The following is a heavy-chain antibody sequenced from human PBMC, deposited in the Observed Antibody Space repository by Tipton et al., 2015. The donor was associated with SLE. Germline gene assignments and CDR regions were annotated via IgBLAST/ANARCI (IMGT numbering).Heavy chain of an antibody. Sequence: RSLRLSCAASGFSFSNYGMHWVRQAAGKGLEWVAFIYYDGSNTYYADSVKGRFTISRDNSKNTLYLQLNRLRAEDTAVYFCAKVGSGWYGADYWGQRIMVTVSS. J-gene: IGHJ4*02. D-gene: IGHD6-19*01. CDR3: AKVGSGWYGADY. CDR2: IYYDGSNT. CDR1: GFSFSNYG. V-gene: IGHV3-30*19.